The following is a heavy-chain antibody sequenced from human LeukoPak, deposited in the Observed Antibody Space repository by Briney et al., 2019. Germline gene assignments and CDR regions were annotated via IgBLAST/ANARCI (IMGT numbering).Heavy chain of an antibody. D-gene: IGHD2-8*01. V-gene: IGHV4-59*08. CDR3: ASATEMAKVFSFDY. CDR1: GGSISNYY. CDR2: IYDGGST. Sequence: SETLSLTCTVSGGSISNYYWNWIRQPPGKGLEWIGYIYDGGSTNYNPSLKSRVTISVDTSKNQFSLKVSSVTAADTGVYYCASATEMAKVFSFDYWGQGTLVTVSS. J-gene: IGHJ4*02.